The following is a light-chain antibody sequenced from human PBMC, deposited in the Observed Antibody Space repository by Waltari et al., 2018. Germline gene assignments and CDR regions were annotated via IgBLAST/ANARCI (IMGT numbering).Light chain of an antibody. V-gene: IGKV3-15*01. CDR3: QQYNNWPPGT. J-gene: IGKJ1*01. Sequence: EIVLTQSPATLSVSPGERATLSCRASQSISSSLAWYQQKPGQAPSLLIYGASTRATGVPGRFSGSGSGTEFTLTITSLHSEDFVVYYCQQYNNWPPGTFGQGTKVEIK. CDR1: QSISSS. CDR2: GAS.